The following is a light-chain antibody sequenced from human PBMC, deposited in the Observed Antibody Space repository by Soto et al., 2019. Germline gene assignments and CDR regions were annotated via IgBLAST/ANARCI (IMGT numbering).Light chain of an antibody. Sequence: EIVMTQSPATLSVSPGERATLSCRASQSVGSDLAWYQQKPGQAPRLVIYGIFTRATGVPTRIRGSGSGTEFTLTISSLQSEDFAVYYCQQYNSWPLTFGGGTKVDI. CDR3: QQYNSWPLT. V-gene: IGKV3D-15*01. CDR2: GIF. J-gene: IGKJ4*01. CDR1: QSVGSD.